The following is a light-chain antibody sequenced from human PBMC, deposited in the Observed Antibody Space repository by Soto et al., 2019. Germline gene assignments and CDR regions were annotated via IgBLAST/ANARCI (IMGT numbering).Light chain of an antibody. CDR3: QQYTNWPLT. CDR2: GAS. V-gene: IGKV3-15*01. J-gene: IGKJ4*01. Sequence: EIVMTQSPATLSVSPGERVTLSCRASQSVSSNLAWYQQKPGQAPRLLIYGASTRATGIPARFSGSGSGTDFTVTISSLQSEDLAVYYCQQYTNWPLTFGGGTKVEIK. CDR1: QSVSSN.